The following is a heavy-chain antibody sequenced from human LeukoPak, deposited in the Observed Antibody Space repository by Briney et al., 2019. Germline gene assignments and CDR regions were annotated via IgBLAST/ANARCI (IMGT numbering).Heavy chain of an antibody. CDR3: ARIVRLGLCSSTSCYADY. J-gene: IGHJ4*02. D-gene: IGHD2-2*01. V-gene: IGHV3-74*01. Sequence: QPGGSLRLSCAASGFTFGSYWMHWVRQAPGKGLVWVSRINSDGSTTDYADSVKGRFTISRDNAKNSLYLQMDSLRDGDTAVYYCARIVRLGLCSSTSCYADYWGQGTLVTVSS. CDR1: GFTFGSYW. CDR2: INSDGSTT.